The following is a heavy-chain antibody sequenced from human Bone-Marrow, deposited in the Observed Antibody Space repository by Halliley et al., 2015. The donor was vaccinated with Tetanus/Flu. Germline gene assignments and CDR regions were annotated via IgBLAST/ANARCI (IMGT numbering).Heavy chain of an antibody. CDR2: IKKDGTEK. CDR1: GFTFSRYW. V-gene: IGHV3-7*03. Sequence: LVQSGGGLVQPGGSLRLSCAASGFTFSRYWMTWVRQAPGKGLEWVANIKKDGTEKYYVDSVKGRFTISRDNANNTLYLHMSSLRAEDTAIYYCARDPPNDNWGQGTLVTVSS. J-gene: IGHJ4*02. CDR3: ARDPPNDN.